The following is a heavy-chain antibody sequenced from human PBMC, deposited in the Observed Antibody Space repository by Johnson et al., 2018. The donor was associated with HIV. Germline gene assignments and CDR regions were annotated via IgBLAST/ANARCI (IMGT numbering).Heavy chain of an antibody. J-gene: IGHJ3*02. D-gene: IGHD6-6*01. CDR2: ISSSGSTI. CDR1: GFTFSDYY. Sequence: QVQLVESGGGLVKPGGSLRLSCAASGFTFSDYYMSWIRQAPGKGLEWVSYISSSGSTIYYAGSVKGRFTISRDNAKNSLYLQMNSLRAEETAVYYCARIKLDYSSSFYRLDAFDIWGQGTMVTVSS. V-gene: IGHV3-11*04. CDR3: ARIKLDYSSSFYRLDAFDI.